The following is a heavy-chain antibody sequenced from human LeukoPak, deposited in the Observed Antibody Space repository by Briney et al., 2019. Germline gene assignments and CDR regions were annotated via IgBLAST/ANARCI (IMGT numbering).Heavy chain of an antibody. D-gene: IGHD3-22*01. CDR2: IKQDGSEK. CDR1: GFTLSSYW. J-gene: IGHJ4*02. Sequence: GGSLRLSCAASGFTLSSYWMSWVRQAPGKGLEWVANIKQDGSEKYYVDSVKGRFTISRDNAKNSLYLQMNSLRAEDTAVYYCARGLDYFDYWGQGTVVTVSS. CDR3: ARGLDYFDY. V-gene: IGHV3-7*03.